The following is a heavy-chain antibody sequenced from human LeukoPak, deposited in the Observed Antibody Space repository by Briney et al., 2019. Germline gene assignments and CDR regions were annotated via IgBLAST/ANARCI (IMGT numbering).Heavy chain of an antibody. Sequence: SETLSLTRTVSGGSISSYYWSWFRQPPGKGLEWIGYIYYSGSTNYNPSLKSRVTISVDTSKIQFSLRLSSVTAADPAVYYCARAGYGSGGSDYWGQGTLVTVSS. CDR1: GGSISSYY. V-gene: IGHV4-59*01. CDR3: ARAGYGSGGSDY. D-gene: IGHD4-23*01. CDR2: IYYSGST. J-gene: IGHJ4*02.